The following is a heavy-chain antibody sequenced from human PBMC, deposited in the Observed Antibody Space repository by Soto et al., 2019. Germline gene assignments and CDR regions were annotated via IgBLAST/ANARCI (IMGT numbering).Heavy chain of an antibody. CDR1: GFTFSDCN. CDR2: ISSSSGTI. CDR3: ARGPPVWFGHAPPTTGFDP. Sequence: GGSLRLSCAASGFTFSDCNMNWVRQAPGKGLEWISYISSSSGTIYYADSVKGRFTISRDNAKNSLYLQMDSLRAEDTAVYYCARGPPVWFGHAPPTTGFDPWAQGTLLPVSA. J-gene: IGHJ5*02. D-gene: IGHD3-10*01. V-gene: IGHV3-48*01.